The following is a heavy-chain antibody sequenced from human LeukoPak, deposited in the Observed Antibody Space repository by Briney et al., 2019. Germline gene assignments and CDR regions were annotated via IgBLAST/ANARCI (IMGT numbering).Heavy chain of an antibody. Sequence: RAGGSLRLSCAASGFTFSSYWMHWVRQAPGKGLVWVSRISSDGRSTSYADFVKGRFTISRDNAKNTLHLQMNSLRAEDTAVYYCARLLGDAPYWGQGTLVTVSS. V-gene: IGHV3-74*01. D-gene: IGHD3-10*02. CDR1: GFTFSSYW. CDR2: ISSDGRST. J-gene: IGHJ4*02. CDR3: ARLLGDAPY.